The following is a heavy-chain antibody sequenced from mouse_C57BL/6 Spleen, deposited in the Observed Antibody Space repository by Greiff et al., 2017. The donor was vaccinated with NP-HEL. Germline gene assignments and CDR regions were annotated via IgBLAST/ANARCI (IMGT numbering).Heavy chain of an antibody. CDR1: GYAFSSSW. CDR2: IYPGDGDT. J-gene: IGHJ3*01. Sequence: QVQLKESGPELVKPGASVKISCKASGYAFSSSWMNWVKQRPGKGLEWIGRIYPGDGDTNYNGKFKGKATLTADKSSSTAYMQLSSLTSEDSAVYFGARDPGAYWGQGTLVTVSA. CDR3: ARDPGAY. V-gene: IGHV1-82*01.